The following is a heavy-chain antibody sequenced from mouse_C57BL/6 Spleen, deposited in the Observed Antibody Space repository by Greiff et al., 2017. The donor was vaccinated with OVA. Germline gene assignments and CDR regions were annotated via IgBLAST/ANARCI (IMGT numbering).Heavy chain of an antibody. CDR3: ARGEANWDVGWFAY. CDR1: GYTFTDYY. V-gene: IGHV1-84*01. D-gene: IGHD4-1*01. Sequence: VVESGPELVKPGASVKISCKASGYTFTDYYINWVKQRPGQGLEWIGWIYPGSGNTKYNEKFKGKATLTVDTSSSTAYMQLSSLTSEDSAVYFCARGEANWDVGWFAYWGQGTLVTVSA. CDR2: IYPGSGNT. J-gene: IGHJ3*01.